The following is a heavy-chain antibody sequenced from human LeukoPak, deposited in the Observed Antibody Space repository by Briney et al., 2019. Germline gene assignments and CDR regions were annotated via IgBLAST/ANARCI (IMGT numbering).Heavy chain of an antibody. J-gene: IGHJ4*02. CDR1: GYTFTDYY. CDR2: INPSGRST. V-gene: IGHV1-46*01. D-gene: IGHD3-10*01. Sequence: GASVKVSCKASGYTFTDYYMHWVRQAPGQGLEWMGIINPSGRSTSYAQKFQGRVTMTRDTSTSTAYMELRSLRSDDTAVYYCARFRAGVGGPYGDYWGQGTLVTVSS. CDR3: ARFRAGVGGPYGDY.